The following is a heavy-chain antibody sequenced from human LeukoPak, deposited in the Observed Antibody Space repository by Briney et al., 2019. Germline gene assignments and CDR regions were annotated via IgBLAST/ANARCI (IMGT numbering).Heavy chain of an antibody. D-gene: IGHD3-22*01. CDR1: GFTFSSYA. CDR3: AKDLHYYDSSGYYFNYFDY. J-gene: IGHJ4*02. V-gene: IGHV3-23*01. Sequence: GGSLRLSCAASGFTFSSYAMSWVRQAPGKGLGWVSAISGSGGSTYYADSVKGRFTISRDNSKNTLYLQMNSLRAEDTAVYYCAKDLHYYDSSGYYFNYFDYWGQGTLVTVSS. CDR2: ISGSGGST.